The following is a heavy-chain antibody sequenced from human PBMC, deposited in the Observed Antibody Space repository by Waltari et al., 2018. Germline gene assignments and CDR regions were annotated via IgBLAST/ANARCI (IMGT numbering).Heavy chain of an antibody. V-gene: IGHV4-4*07. CDR2: IYTSGTT. J-gene: IGHJ6*03. CDR1: GGSISRYY. D-gene: IGHD6-6*01. CDR3: ARGSSSADYYYYMDV. Sequence: QVQLQESAPGLVKPSETLSLPCTVSGGSISRYYWSWIRQPAGKGLEWIGRIYTSGTTNYNPSLKSRVTMSVDTSKNQFSLKLSSVTAADTAVYYCARGSSSADYYYYMDVWGKGTTVTISS.